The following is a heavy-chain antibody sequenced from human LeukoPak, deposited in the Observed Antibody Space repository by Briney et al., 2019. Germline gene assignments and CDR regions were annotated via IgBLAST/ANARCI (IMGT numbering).Heavy chain of an antibody. CDR3: ARDLFSGSPY. Sequence: GGSLRLSCAASGFTFSSYSMNWVRQAPGKGLEWVSSISSSSSYIYYADSVKGRFTISRDNAKNSLYLQMNSLRAVDTAVYDCARDLFSGSPYWGQGTLVTVSS. CDR2: ISSSSSYI. V-gene: IGHV3-21*01. D-gene: IGHD1-26*01. CDR1: GFTFSSYS. J-gene: IGHJ4*02.